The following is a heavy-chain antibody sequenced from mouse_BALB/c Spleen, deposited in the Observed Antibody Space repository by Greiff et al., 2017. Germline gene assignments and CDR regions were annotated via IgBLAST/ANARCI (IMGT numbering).Heavy chain of an antibody. CDR3: ARDYGGTY. CDR1: GYTFTDYV. Sequence: QVQLQQSGPELVKPGASVKMSCKASGYTFTDYVISWVKQRTGQGLEWIGEIYPGSGSTYYNEKFKGKATLTADKSSNTAYMQLSSLTSEDSAVYLCARDYGGTYWGQGTLVTVSA. CDR2: IYPGSGST. V-gene: IGHV1-77*01. D-gene: IGHD1-1*01. J-gene: IGHJ3*01.